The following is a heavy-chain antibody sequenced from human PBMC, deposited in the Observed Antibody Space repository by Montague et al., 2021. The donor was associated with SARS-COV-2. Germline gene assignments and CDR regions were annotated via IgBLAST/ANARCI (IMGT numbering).Heavy chain of an antibody. J-gene: IGHJ4*02. Sequence: SLRLSCAASGFTFDDYAMHWVRQTPGKGLEWVSFITGGGHTADYGDSVKGRFAISRDWSKNTLYLQMSSLRPEDTAVYYCAKDATIFWFERGRGTFDNWGRGTLVAVSS. CDR3: AKDATIFWFERGRGTFDN. CDR1: GFTFDDYA. D-gene: IGHD3-10*01. CDR2: ITGGGHTA. V-gene: IGHV3-43*02.